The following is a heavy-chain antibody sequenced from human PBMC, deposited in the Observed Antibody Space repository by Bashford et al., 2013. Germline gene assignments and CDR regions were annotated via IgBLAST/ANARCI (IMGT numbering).Heavy chain of an antibody. CDR2: IIPIFGTA. Sequence: SVKVSCKASGGTFSSYAISWVRQAPGQGLEWMGGIIPIFGTANYAQKFQGRVTITADESTSTAYMELSSLRSDDTAVYYCARGITVTTHFDYWGQGPWSPSPQ. V-gene: IGHV1-69*13. J-gene: IGHJ4*02. CDR3: ARGITVTTHFDY. CDR1: GGTFSSYA. D-gene: IGHD4-17*01.